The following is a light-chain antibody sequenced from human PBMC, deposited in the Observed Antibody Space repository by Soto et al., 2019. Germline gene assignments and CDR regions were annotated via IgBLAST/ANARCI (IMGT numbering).Light chain of an antibody. J-gene: IGLJ1*01. CDR2: DVI. CDR1: RSDVGGYNS. V-gene: IGLV2-11*01. CDR3: CSYVGSYSYV. Sequence: SGLTQPRSVSGSPGPSDTVSCIGIRSDVGGYNSVSWYQEHPGKAPKLMIYDVIKRPSGVPDRFSGSKSGNTASLTISGLLAEDEGDYYCCSYVGSYSYVFGTGTKVTVL.